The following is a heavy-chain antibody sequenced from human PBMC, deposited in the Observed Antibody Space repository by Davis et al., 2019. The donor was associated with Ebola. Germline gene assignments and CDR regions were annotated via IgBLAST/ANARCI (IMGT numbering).Heavy chain of an antibody. D-gene: IGHD6-19*01. CDR1: GFTFSSYA. Sequence: GESLKISCAASGFTFSSYAMHWVRQAPGKGLEWVAVISYDGSNKYYADSVTGRFTISRDNSKNTLYLQMNSLRAEDTAVYYCARGSGWYPDYWGQGTLVTVSS. CDR2: ISYDGSNK. V-gene: IGHV3-30-3*01. J-gene: IGHJ4*02. CDR3: ARGSGWYPDY.